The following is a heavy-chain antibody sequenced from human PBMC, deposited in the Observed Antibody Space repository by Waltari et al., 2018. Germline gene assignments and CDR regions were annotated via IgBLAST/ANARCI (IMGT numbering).Heavy chain of an antibody. V-gene: IGHV1-69*12. Sequence: QVQLVQSGAEVKKPGSSVKVSCKDSGGTFSSYAISWVRQAPGQGLEWVGGIIPIFGTANYAQKFQGRVTITAEESTGRADRELSSRRSEDTALYYCARDSPRSGMPYYFDYWGQGTLVTVSS. CDR1: GGTFSSYA. D-gene: IGHD1-1*01. CDR3: ARDSPRSGMPYYFDY. J-gene: IGHJ4*02. CDR2: IIPIFGTA.